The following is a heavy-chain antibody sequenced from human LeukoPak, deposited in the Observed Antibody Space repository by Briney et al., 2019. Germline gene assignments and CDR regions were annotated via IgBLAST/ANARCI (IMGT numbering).Heavy chain of an antibody. J-gene: IGHJ1*01. CDR2: ISAYNGNT. CDR3: ANDAEYFQH. CDR1: GYTFTSYG. V-gene: IGHV1-18*01. Sequence: ASVKVSCKASGYTFTSYGISWVRQAPGQGLEWMGWISAYNGNTNYAQKLQGRVTITADESTSTAYMELRSLRSEDTAVYYCANDAEYFQHWGQGTLVTVSS.